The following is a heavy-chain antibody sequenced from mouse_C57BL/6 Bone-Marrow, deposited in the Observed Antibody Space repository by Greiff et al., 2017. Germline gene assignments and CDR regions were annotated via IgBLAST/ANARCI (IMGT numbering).Heavy chain of an antibody. CDR2: ISYDGSN. V-gene: IGHV3-6*01. CDR3: ARAGYYGNSYAMDY. Sequence: VQLKESGPGLVKPSQSLSLTCSVTGYSITSGYYWNWIRQFPGNKLEWMGYISYDGSNNYNPSLTNRISITMDTSKNPFFLKLNSVTTEDTATYYCARAGYYGNSYAMDYWGQGTSVTVSS. CDR1: GYSITSGYY. J-gene: IGHJ4*01. D-gene: IGHD2-1*01.